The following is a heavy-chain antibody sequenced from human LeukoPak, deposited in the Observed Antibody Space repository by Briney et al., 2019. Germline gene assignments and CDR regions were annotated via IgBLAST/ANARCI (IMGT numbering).Heavy chain of an antibody. CDR3: TKKTSYYDSSGALDY. J-gene: IGHJ4*02. CDR1: GFTFSNYA. CDR2: ISGSGGST. Sequence: GGSLRLSCTASGFTFSNYAMTWVRQAPGKGLEWLSVISGSGGSTYHADSVKGRFTISRDNSKNTLFLQMNSLRAEDTAVYYCTKKTSYYDSSGALDYWGQGTLVTVSP. V-gene: IGHV3-23*01. D-gene: IGHD3-22*01.